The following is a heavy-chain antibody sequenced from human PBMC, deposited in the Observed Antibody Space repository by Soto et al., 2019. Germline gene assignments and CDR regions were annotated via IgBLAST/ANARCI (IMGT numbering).Heavy chain of an antibody. Sequence: TGGSLRLSCAASGFIFSSYGMHWVRQAPGKGLEWVAVISYDGINKYYSDSVKGRFTISRDNSKNTLYLQMNSLRAEDTAVYYCAKSVYNWNDGFFDYWGQGTLVTVSS. CDR3: AKSVYNWNDGFFDY. CDR2: ISYDGINK. CDR1: GFIFSSYG. J-gene: IGHJ4*02. V-gene: IGHV3-30*18. D-gene: IGHD1-1*01.